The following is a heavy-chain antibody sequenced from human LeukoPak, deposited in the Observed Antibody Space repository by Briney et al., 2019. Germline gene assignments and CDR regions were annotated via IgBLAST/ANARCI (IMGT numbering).Heavy chain of an antibody. CDR2: ISYDGSNK. CDR1: GFTFSSYA. Sequence: GRSLRLSCAASGFTFSSYAMHWVRQAPGKGLEWVAVISYDGSNKYYADSVKGRFTISRDNSKNTLYLQMNSLRAEDTAVYYCARAGGWYPEDYFDYWGQGTLVTVSS. CDR3: ARAGGWYPEDYFDY. D-gene: IGHD6-19*01. V-gene: IGHV3-30-3*01. J-gene: IGHJ4*02.